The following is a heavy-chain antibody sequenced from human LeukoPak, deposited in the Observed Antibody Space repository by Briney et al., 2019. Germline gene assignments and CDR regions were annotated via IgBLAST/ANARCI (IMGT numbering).Heavy chain of an antibody. D-gene: IGHD2-2*01. CDR3: ASRPVADRV. CDR1: GFTFSSYA. CDR2: ISGSGGST. J-gene: IGHJ4*02. Sequence: PGGSLRLSCAASGFTFSSYAMSWVRQAPGKGLEWVSAISGSGGSTYYADSVKGRFTISRDNSKNTVYLQMNNLRAEDTAVYFCASRPVADRVWGQGTLVTVSS. V-gene: IGHV3-23*01.